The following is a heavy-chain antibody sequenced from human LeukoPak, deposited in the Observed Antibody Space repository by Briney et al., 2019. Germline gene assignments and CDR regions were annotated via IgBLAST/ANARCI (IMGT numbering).Heavy chain of an antibody. CDR1: GGSISSYY. CDR2: IYYSGST. V-gene: IGHV4-59*01. Sequence: SETLSPTCTVSGGSISSYYWSWIRQPPGKGLEWIGYIYYSGSTNYNPSLKSRVTISVDTSKNQFSLKLSSVTAADTAVYYCARDQYYDYGGNSAFEPWGQGTLVTVSS. D-gene: IGHD4-23*01. J-gene: IGHJ5*02. CDR3: ARDQYYDYGGNSAFEP.